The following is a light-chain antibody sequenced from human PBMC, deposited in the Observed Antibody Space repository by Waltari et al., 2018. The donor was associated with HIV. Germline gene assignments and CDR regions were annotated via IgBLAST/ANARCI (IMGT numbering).Light chain of an antibody. CDR2: HND. J-gene: IGLJ3*02. CDR1: SSNIRNDY. Sequence: QSVLTQPPSVSAAPGQKGTISYPGSSSNIRNDYVSCYQHLPGASPKLLTYHNDKRPSGIPDRFSCSKSGTSATLGITGLQTGDEADYYCGTWDTSLSGGVFGGGTKLTVL. CDR3: GTWDTSLSGGV. V-gene: IGLV1-51*01.